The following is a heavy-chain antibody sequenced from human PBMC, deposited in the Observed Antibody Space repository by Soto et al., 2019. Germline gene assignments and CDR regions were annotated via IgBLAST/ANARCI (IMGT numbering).Heavy chain of an antibody. CDR1: GGSFSGYY. D-gene: IGHD4-17*01. V-gene: IGHV4-34*01. CDR2: INDSGST. CDR3: ARGSNYGDYAYSFDI. J-gene: IGHJ3*02. Sequence: SETLSLTCAVYGGSFSGYYWNWIRQPPGKGLEWIGEINDSGSTNYNPSLKSRLTISVDTSKNQFSLKLSSVTAADTAVYYCARGSNYGDYAYSFDIWGQGTMVTV.